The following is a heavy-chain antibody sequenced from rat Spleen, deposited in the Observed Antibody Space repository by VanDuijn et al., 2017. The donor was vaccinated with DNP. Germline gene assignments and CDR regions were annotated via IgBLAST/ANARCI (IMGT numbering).Heavy chain of an antibody. CDR1: GFTFSDYD. Sequence: EVQLVESGGGLVQPGNSLKLSCAASGFTFSDYDMTWVRQSPKKGLEWVATIIYDGSHTYYRDSVKGRFTISRDNAKSSLFLQMDSLRSEDTATYYCTTLITFMSGWSQGTSVTVSS. CDR3: TTLITFMSG. J-gene: IGHJ4*01. D-gene: IGHD1-1*01. CDR2: IIYDGSHT. V-gene: IGHV5S10*01.